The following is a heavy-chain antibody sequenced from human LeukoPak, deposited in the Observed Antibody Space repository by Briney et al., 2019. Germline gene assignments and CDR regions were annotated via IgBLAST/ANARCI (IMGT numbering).Heavy chain of an antibody. D-gene: IGHD7-27*01. V-gene: IGHV3-30-3*01. CDR2: ISYDGSNK. CDR3: ARELTGGFDY. J-gene: IGHJ4*02. Sequence: GGSLRLSCAASGFTFSSYAMHWVRQAPGKGLEWVAVISYDGSNKYYADSVKGRFTISGDNSKNTLYLQMNSLRAEDTAVYYCARELTGGFDYWGQGTLVTVSS. CDR1: GFTFSSYA.